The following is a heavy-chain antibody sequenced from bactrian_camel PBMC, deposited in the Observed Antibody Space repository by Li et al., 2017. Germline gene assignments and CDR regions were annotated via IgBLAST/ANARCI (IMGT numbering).Heavy chain of an antibody. CDR2: ISSGGGVT. CDR1: GDTYDDYC. Sequence: HVQLVESGGGSVQAGGSLRLSCAASGDTYDDYCMTWFRQTQGKEREGVAAISSGGGVTYYADSVKGRFTISRDNAKNIIYLQMSSLTPDDTAMYYCAAGTRIIVGDYCDGITDWGQGTQVTVS. V-gene: IGHV3S1*01. D-gene: IGHD3*01. CDR3: AAGTRIIVGDYCDGITD. J-gene: IGHJ4*01.